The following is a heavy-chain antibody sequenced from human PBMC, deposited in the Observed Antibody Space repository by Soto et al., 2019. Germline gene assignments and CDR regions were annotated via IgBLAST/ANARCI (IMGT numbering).Heavy chain of an antibody. D-gene: IGHD6-6*01. CDR1: GFTFSSYA. J-gene: IGHJ4*02. Sequence: EVQLLESGGGLVQPGGSLRLSCAASGFTFSSYAMSWVRQAPGKGLEWVSAISGSGGSTYYADSVKGRFTISRDNSKNTRYLQMNSLRAEDTAVYYCAKRRYSSSKNNYFDSWGQGTLVTVSS. CDR3: AKRRYSSSKNNYFDS. V-gene: IGHV3-23*01. CDR2: ISGSGGST.